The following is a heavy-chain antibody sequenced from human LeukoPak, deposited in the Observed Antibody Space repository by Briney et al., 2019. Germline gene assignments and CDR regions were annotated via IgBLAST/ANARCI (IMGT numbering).Heavy chain of an antibody. Sequence: GSLRLSCTASGFTFGDYAMSWFRQPPGKGLEWIGEINHSGSTNYNPSLKSRVTISVDTSKNQFSLKLNSVTAADTAVYYCARDRGTAMVLDYWGQGTLVTVSS. J-gene: IGHJ4*02. D-gene: IGHD5-18*01. CDR1: GFTFGDYA. CDR2: INHSGST. V-gene: IGHV4-34*01. CDR3: ARDRGTAMVLDY.